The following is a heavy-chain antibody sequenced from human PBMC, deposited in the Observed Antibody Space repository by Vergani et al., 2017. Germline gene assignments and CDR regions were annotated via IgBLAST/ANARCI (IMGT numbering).Heavy chain of an antibody. CDR2: IGWNSNSI. Sequence: EVQLEESGGGLVLPGRSLRLSCVASGFTSAGYAMHWVRQAPGKGLEWVSGIGWNSNSIGYADSVKGRFTISRDNAKNSLYLQINSLRAEDTALYYCAKDLGTSSGGGWFDPWGQETLVTVAS. CDR3: AKDLGTSSGGGWFDP. J-gene: IGHJ5*02. D-gene: IGHD6-6*01. V-gene: IGHV3-9*02. CDR1: GFTSAGYA.